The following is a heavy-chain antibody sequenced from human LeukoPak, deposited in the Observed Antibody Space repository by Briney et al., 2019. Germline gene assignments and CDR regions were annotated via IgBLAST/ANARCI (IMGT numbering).Heavy chain of an antibody. CDR2: IDSDGSST. J-gene: IGHJ4*02. CDR3: ARDWALAFDY. V-gene: IGHV3-74*01. Sequence: GGSLRLSCAASGISFSNYWMHWVRQAPGKGLVWVSRIDSDGSSTTYADAVKGRFTISRDNAKNTMYLQMNSLRGEDAAVYYCARDWALAFDYWGQGTLVTVSS. D-gene: IGHD3-16*01. CDR1: GISFSNYW.